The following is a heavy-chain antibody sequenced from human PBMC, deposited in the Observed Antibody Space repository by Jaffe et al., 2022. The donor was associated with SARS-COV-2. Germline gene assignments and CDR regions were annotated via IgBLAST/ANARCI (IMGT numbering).Heavy chain of an antibody. CDR3: ARLGVVAAKGTYGMDV. J-gene: IGHJ6*02. CDR2: IYYSGST. D-gene: IGHD2-15*01. V-gene: IGHV4-59*08. CDR1: GGSISSYY. Sequence: QVQLQESGPGLVKPSETLSLTCTVSGGSISSYYWSWIRQPPGKGLEWIGYIYYSGSTNYNPSLKSRVTISVDTSKNQFSLKLSSVTAADTAVYYCARLGVVAAKGTYGMDVWGQGTTVTVSS.